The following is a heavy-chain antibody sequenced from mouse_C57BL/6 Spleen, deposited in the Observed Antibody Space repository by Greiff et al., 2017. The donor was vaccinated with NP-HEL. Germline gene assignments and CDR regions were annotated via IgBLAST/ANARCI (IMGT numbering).Heavy chain of an antibody. CDR1: GYTFTSYW. CDR3: ARGRGLNWYFDV. CDR2: IYPGSGST. Sequence: QVQLKQPGAELVKPGASVKMSCKASGYTFTSYWITWVKQRPGQGLEWIGDIYPGSGSTNYNEKFKSKATLTVDTSSSTAYMQLSSLTSEDSAVYYCARGRGLNWYFDVWGTGTTVTVSS. J-gene: IGHJ1*03. D-gene: IGHD3-3*01. V-gene: IGHV1-55*01.